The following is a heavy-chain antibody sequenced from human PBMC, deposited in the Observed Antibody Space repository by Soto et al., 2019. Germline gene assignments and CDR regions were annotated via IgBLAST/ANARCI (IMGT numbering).Heavy chain of an antibody. J-gene: IGHJ3*01. CDR3: ARGPRDHFYYDSSDYARSYGAFDL. Sequence: QVQLVQSGAEVKKPGSSVKVSCKASGGTLSDYAFSWVRQAPGQGLEWMGGIIPIFGSANYAQKLQGRVTITAGESTKTAYMELSSLRSEDTAVYYCARGPRDHFYYDSSDYARSYGAFDLWGQGTMVTVSS. D-gene: IGHD3-22*01. CDR1: GGTLSDYA. CDR2: IIPIFGSA. V-gene: IGHV1-69*12.